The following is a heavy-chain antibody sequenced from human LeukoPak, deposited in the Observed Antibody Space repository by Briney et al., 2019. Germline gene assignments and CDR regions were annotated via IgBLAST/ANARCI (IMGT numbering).Heavy chain of an antibody. CDR3: ARDKRSSGWYDSGEWYFDY. Sequence: GGSLRLSCAASGFTFSDYYMSWIRQAPGKGLEWVSYISSSGSTIYYADSVKGRFTVSRDNAKNSLYLQMNSLRAEDTAVYYCARDKRSSGWYDSGEWYFDYWGQGTLVTVSS. CDR1: GFTFSDYY. J-gene: IGHJ4*02. D-gene: IGHD6-19*01. V-gene: IGHV3-11*01. CDR2: ISSSGSTI.